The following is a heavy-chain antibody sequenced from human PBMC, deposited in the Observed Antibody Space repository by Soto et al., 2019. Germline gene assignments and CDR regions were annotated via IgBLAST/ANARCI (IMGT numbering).Heavy chain of an antibody. CDR3: RTEYYCENAQYYCGMDV. CDR1: GVSISSSSYY. V-gene: IGHV4-39*01. D-gene: IGHD3-22*01. Sequence: SETLSLTCTVSGVSISSSSYYWGWIRQPPGKGLEWIVTVYYSESYYYNPSLSSLVTISVDTTKNQYPLMQNSVTAAETAVYYCRTEYYCENAQYYCGMDVWGHGTVVTVSS. CDR2: VYYSESY. J-gene: IGHJ6*02.